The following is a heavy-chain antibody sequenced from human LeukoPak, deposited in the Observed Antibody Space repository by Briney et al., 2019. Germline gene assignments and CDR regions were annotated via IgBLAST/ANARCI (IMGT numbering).Heavy chain of an antibody. D-gene: IGHD3-22*01. CDR1: GFTFSDYS. CDR2: IYSGGST. J-gene: IGHJ3*02. Sequence: GGSLRLSCAASGFTFSDYSMNWVRQAPGKGLEWVSVIYSGGSTYYADSVKGRFTISRDNSKNTLYLQMNSLRAEDTAVYYCARIGAPWGYYDSSGYYGAFDIWGQGTMVTVSS. V-gene: IGHV3-53*01. CDR3: ARIGAPWGYYDSSGYYGAFDI.